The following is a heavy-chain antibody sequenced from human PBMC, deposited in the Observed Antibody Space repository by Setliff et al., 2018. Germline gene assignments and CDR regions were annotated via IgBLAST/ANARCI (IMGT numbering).Heavy chain of an antibody. CDR1: SGSISSVNYY. CDR3: ARHVGIRGRGYNYYYYYMDV. D-gene: IGHD3-10*01. V-gene: IGHV4-39*01. J-gene: IGHJ6*03. CDR2: LSYNGNA. Sequence: SETLSLTCTVSSGSISSVNYYWGWILQPPGKGLELIGTLSYNGNASYTPSLKSRVTISIDTSKNQFSLKLSSVTAADTALYYCARHVGIRGRGYNYYYYYMDVWGKGTTVTVSS.